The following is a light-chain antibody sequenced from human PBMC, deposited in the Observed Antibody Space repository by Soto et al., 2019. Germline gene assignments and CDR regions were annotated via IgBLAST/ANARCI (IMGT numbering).Light chain of an antibody. J-gene: IGKJ2*01. CDR2: GAS. V-gene: IGKV3-20*01. Sequence: EIVLTQSPGTLSLSPGERATLSCRASQSVSSSYLAWYQQKPGQAPRLLIYGASTRATGIPARFSGSGSGTDFTLTISRLEPEDVALYYCQQYADSPYTFGQGTKVDIK. CDR1: QSVSSSY. CDR3: QQYADSPYT.